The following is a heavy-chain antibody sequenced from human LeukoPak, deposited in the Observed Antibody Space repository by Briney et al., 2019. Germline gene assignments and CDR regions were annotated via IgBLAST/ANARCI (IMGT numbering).Heavy chain of an antibody. Sequence: ASVKVSCKTSGYTFNNYDINWVRQASGQGLEWMGWMNPNSGNTGYAQKFQGRVTMTRDTSISTAYMELSRLRSDDTAVYYCASDSGSYRTGAFDIWGQGTMVTVSS. CDR3: ASDSGSYRTGAFDI. CDR1: GYTFNNYD. V-gene: IGHV1-8*01. CDR2: MNPNSGNT. D-gene: IGHD1-26*01. J-gene: IGHJ3*02.